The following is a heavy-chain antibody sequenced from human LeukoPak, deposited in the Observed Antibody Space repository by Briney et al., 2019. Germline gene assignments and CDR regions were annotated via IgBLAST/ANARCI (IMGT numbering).Heavy chain of an antibody. CDR3: ARGHYYDSSGYYYWMNYYYYMDV. J-gene: IGHJ6*03. Sequence: ASVKVSCKASGYTFTGYYMHWVRQAPGQGLEWMGWINPNSDGTNYAQKFQGRVTMTRNTSISTAYMELSSLRSEDTAVYYCARGHYYDSSGYYYWMNYYYYMDVWGKGTTVTVSS. D-gene: IGHD3-22*01. V-gene: IGHV1-2*02. CDR1: GYTFTGYY. CDR2: INPNSDGT.